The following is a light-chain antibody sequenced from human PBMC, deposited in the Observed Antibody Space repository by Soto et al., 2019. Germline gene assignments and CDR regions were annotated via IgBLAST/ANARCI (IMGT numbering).Light chain of an antibody. CDR2: GAS. CDR1: QSVDRNY. Sequence: EIVLTQSPGTLSLSPGARATLSCRASQSVDRNYLAWYQHKPGQAPRLLIYGASIRATGIPDRFSGSGSGTDFTLTISRLEPEDFAVYYCHQYGLSPPYTFGPGTKVDIK. J-gene: IGKJ3*01. V-gene: IGKV3-20*01. CDR3: HQYGLSPPYT.